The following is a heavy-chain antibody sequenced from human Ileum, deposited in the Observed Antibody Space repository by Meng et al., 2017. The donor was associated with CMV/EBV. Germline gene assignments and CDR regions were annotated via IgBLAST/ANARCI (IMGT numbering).Heavy chain of an antibody. D-gene: IGHD3-10*01. CDR3: ARGGIFRGLDY. CDR1: GDSIDSGDYS. CDR2: IYYNGNA. Sequence: HVQLQKSGPGLWNPSQTRSITCGVSGDSIDSGDYSWYWVRQPPGKGLEWICYIYYNGNAYYNPSLKSQVTISVDTSKNQFSLRLKSVTAADSAVYFCARGGIFRGLDYWGQGTLVTVSS. J-gene: IGHJ4*02. V-gene: IGHV4-30-4*08.